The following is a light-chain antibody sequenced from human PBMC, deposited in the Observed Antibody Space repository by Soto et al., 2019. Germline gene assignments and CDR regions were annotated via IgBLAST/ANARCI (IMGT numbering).Light chain of an antibody. CDR3: QQYGSSGT. CDR1: QSVSSH. V-gene: IGKV3-15*01. J-gene: IGKJ1*01. CDR2: AAS. Sequence: EIVMTQSPATLSVSPGERATLSGRASQSVSSHLAWYQQTPGPAPRLLIYAASSRATGIPARFSGSASGTEFPLTISRLEPEDFAVYYCQQYGSSGTFGQGTKVDIK.